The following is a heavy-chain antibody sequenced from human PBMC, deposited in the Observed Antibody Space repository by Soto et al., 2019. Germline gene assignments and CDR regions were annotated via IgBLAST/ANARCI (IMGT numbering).Heavy chain of an antibody. Sequence: QITLNESGPTLVKPTQTLTLTCTFSGFSLSTRGVGVGWIRQPPGKALEWLALLYWDDDERYSPSLMSRLTITXDXXKNHVFLTMTNVDPVDTATYYCAHRPRGFTYFFDYWGQGTLVTVSS. J-gene: IGHJ4*02. CDR2: LYWDDDE. CDR3: AHRPRGFTYFFDY. CDR1: GFSLSTRGVG. V-gene: IGHV2-5*02.